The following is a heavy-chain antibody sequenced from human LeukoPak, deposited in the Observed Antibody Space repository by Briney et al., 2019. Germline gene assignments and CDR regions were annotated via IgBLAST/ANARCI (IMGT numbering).Heavy chain of an antibody. CDR1: GFTFSTYW. CDR3: ARAKPKNMVRGLIMRRESRYYFDY. J-gene: IGHJ4*02. CDR2: IKQDGSEK. Sequence: GGSLRLSCAASGFTFSTYWMTWVRQAPGKGLEWVANIKQDGSEKYFVDSVKGRFTISRDNSKSTLYIQMNSLRAEDTAVYYCARAKPKNMVRGLIMRRESRYYFDYWGQGTLVTVSS. V-gene: IGHV3-7*03. D-gene: IGHD3-10*01.